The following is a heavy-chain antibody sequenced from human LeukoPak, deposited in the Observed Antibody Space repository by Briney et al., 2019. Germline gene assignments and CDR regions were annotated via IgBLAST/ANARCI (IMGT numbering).Heavy chain of an antibody. CDR2: IKSKANGGTT. CDR1: GFTFSNAW. Sequence: GGSLRLSCAASGFTFSNAWMTWVRQAPGKGLEWVGRIKSKANGGTTEYAAPVKGRFTISRDDSKNTLYLQMNSLRAEDTAVYFCARGGISGRPSDSWGQGTLVTVSS. J-gene: IGHJ4*02. D-gene: IGHD6-6*01. CDR3: ARGGISGRPSDS. V-gene: IGHV3-15*01.